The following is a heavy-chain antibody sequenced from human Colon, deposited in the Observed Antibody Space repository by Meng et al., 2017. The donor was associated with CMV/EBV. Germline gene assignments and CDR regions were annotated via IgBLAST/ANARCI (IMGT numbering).Heavy chain of an antibody. V-gene: IGHV3-23*01. CDR1: GFTFSNYA. CDR2: ISGGGTTP. Sequence: GGSLRLSGAASGFTFSNYAMTWVRQAPGKGLEWVSAISGGGTTPFYADSVRGRFTISRDNSGNRLYLQMDNLRADDTAIYYCAKGAEDFDFWIAPDWGQGTLVTVSS. D-gene: IGHD3-3*01. CDR3: AKGAEDFDFWIAPD. J-gene: IGHJ4*02.